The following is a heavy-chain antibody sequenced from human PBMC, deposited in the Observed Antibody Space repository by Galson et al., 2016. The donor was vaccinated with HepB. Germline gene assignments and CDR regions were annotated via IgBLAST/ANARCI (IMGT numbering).Heavy chain of an antibody. V-gene: IGHV3-53*04. Sequence: SLRLSCAASGFTVSNNYISWVRQAPGKGLEWVSIIYGSAETNYADSVKGRFTMSRHNFESTLYLQMNSLGPEDTAVYYCAKGGHSRPYDVGYYDFWGQGTLVTVSS. D-gene: IGHD2-8*01. CDR1: GFTVSNNY. CDR2: IYGSAET. CDR3: AKGGHSRPYDVGYYDF. J-gene: IGHJ4*02.